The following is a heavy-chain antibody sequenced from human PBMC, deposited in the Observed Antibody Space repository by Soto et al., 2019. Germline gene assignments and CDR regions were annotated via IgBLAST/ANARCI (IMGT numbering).Heavy chain of an antibody. Sequence: QLQLQESGSGLVKPSQTLSLTCAVSGGSISSGGYSWSWIRQPPGKGLEWIGYIYHCGSTYYNPSLKSRVTISVDRSNNQFSLKLSSVTAADTAVYYCARDAGRDSSGYWGYFDYWGQGTLVTVSS. J-gene: IGHJ4*02. V-gene: IGHV4-30-2*01. CDR1: GGSISSGGYS. CDR2: IYHCGST. D-gene: IGHD3-22*01. CDR3: ARDAGRDSSGYWGYFDY.